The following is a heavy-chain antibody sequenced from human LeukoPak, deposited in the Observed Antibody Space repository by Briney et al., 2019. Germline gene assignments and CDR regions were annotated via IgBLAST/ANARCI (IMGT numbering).Heavy chain of an antibody. CDR1: GFTFDDYA. D-gene: IGHD5-18*01. J-gene: IGHJ4*02. CDR2: ISWNSGSI. Sequence: GGSLRLSCAASGFTFDDYAMHWVRQAPGKGLEWVSGISWNSGSIGYADSVKGRFTISRDNAKNSLYLQMNSLRAEDTALYYCAKDMAGYSYGTFDYWGQGTLVSVSS. CDR3: AKDMAGYSYGTFDY. V-gene: IGHV3-9*01.